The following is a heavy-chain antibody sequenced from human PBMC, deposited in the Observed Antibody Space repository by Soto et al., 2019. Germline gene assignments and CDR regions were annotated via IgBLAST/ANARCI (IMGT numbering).Heavy chain of an antibody. J-gene: IGHJ4*02. CDR2: ISGSGGST. D-gene: IGHD3-10*01. CDR3: AKVVNTDYYGSGSYYTPFDY. CDR1: GFTFSSYA. V-gene: IGHV3-23*01. Sequence: GGSLRLSCAASGFTFSSYAMSWVRQAPGKGLEWVSAISGSGGSTYYADSVKGRFTISRDNSKNTLYLQMNGLRAEDTAVYYCAKVVNTDYYGSGSYYTPFDYWGQGTLVTVSS.